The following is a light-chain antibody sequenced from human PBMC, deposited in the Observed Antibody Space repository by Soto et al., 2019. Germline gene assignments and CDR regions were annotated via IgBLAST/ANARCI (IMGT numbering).Light chain of an antibody. CDR3: CSYAGSSYYV. CDR2: EGS. CDR1: SSDVGSYNL. Sequence: QSVLGHPASVSGSPGHSITISCTGTSSDVGSYNLVSWYQQHPGKAPKLMIYEGSKRPSGVSNRFSGSKSGNTASLTISGLQAEEEADYYCCSYAGSSYYVFGTGTKVTVL. J-gene: IGLJ1*01. V-gene: IGLV2-23*01.